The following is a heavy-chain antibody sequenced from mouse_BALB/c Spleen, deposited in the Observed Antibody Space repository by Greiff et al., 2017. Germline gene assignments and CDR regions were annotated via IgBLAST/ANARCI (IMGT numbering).Heavy chain of an antibody. D-gene: IGHD1-1*01. CDR3: ARENYGSSYGYFDV. Sequence: EVKVVESGGGLVQPGGSLKLSCAASGFTFSSYGMSWVRQTPDKRLELVATINSNGGSTYYPDSVKGRFTISRDNAKNTLYLQMSSLKSEDTAMYYCARENYGSSYGYFDVWGAGTTVTVSS. J-gene: IGHJ1*01. CDR2: INSNGGST. CDR1: GFTFSSYG. V-gene: IGHV5-6-3*01.